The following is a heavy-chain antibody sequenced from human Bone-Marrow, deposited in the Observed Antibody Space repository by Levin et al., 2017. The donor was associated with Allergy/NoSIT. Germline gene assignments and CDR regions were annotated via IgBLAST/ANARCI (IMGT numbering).Heavy chain of an antibody. Sequence: GGSLRLSCAASGFTFSSYAMSWVRQAPGKGLEWLSVVGGSGSPTYYADSVKGRFTISRDNSKNTLDLQLNSLRAEDTAVYYCANGRRGSHCFDNWGQGTPVTVSS. J-gene: IGHJ4*02. D-gene: IGHD1-14*01. CDR1: GFTFSSYA. CDR3: ANGRRGSHCFDN. CDR2: VGGSGSPT. V-gene: IGHV3-23*05.